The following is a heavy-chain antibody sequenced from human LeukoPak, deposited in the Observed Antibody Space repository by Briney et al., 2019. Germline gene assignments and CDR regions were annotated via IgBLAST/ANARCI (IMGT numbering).Heavy chain of an antibody. J-gene: IGHJ4*02. CDR3: ATGVYCGGDCYPYYFDY. V-gene: IGHV1-69-2*01. CDR1: GYTFTDYY. CDR2: VDPEDGET. D-gene: IGHD2-21*02. Sequence: GASVKISCKASGYTFTDYYMHWVQQAPGKGLEWMGRVDPEDGETIYAEKFQGRVTLTADTSTDTAYMELSSLRSEDTAVYYCATGVYCGGDCYPYYFDYWGQGTLVTVSS.